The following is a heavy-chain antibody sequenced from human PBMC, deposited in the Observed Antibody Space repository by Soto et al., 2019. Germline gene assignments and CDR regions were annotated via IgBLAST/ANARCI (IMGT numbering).Heavy chain of an antibody. D-gene: IGHD4-17*01. Sequence: GGSLRLSCAASGFTFTRYSMNWVRQAPGKGLEWVSSISSTTNYTYYTDSVKGRFTISRDESKNTLFLHMNSLRAADTAVYYCARGQRALITYGPFDPWGQGTLVTVSS. V-gene: IGHV3-21*04. CDR3: ARGQRALITYGPFDP. CDR2: ISSTTNYT. CDR1: GFTFTRYS. J-gene: IGHJ5*02.